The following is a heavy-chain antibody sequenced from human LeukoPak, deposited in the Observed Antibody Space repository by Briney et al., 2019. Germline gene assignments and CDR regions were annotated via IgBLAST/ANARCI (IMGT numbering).Heavy chain of an antibody. V-gene: IGHV3-30*18. CDR2: ISYDGSNK. CDR1: GFTFSSYG. CDR3: AKDRRALYSIAAAGTFDY. J-gene: IGHJ4*02. Sequence: SGGSLRLSCAASGFTFSSYGMHWVRQAPGKGLEWVAAISYDGSNKCYADSVKGRFTISRDNSKNTLYLQMNSLRAEDTAVYYCAKDRRALYSIAAAGTFDYWGQGTLVTVSS. D-gene: IGHD6-13*01.